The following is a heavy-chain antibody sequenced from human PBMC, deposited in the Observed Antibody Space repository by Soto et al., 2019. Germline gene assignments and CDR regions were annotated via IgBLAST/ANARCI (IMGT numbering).Heavy chain of an antibody. J-gene: IGHJ5*02. V-gene: IGHV1-18*01. CDR1: GYTFTTYV. D-gene: IGHD3-3*01. CDR3: ARDTIFGVVIPSWFDP. Sequence: QVQLVQSGAEVKKPGPSVKVSCKASGYTFTTYVISWVGQAPGQGLGGMGWISAYNGNTNYAQKLQGRVTMTTDTSTSTAYMELRSLRSDDTAVYYCARDTIFGVVIPSWFDPWGQGTLVTVSS. CDR2: ISAYNGNT.